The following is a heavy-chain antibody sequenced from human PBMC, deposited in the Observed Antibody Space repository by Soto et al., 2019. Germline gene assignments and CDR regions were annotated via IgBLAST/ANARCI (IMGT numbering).Heavy chain of an antibody. Sequence: QVQLVESGGGVVQPGRSLRLSCAASGFTFSSYGMHWVRQAPGKGLEWVAVIWYDGSNKYYADSVKGRFTISRDNSKNTLYLQMNSLRAEDTAVYYCARAAFGTTFYFDYWGQGTLVTVSS. CDR1: GFTFSSYG. V-gene: IGHV3-33*01. CDR2: IWYDGSNK. CDR3: ARAAFGTTFYFDY. D-gene: IGHD3-16*01. J-gene: IGHJ4*02.